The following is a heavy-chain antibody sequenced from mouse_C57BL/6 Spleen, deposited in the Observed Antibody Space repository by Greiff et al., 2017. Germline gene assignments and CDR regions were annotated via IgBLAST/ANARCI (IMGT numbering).Heavy chain of an antibody. CDR2: IYPGHGDT. V-gene: IGHV1-12*01. Sequence: LQQSGAELVRPGASVKMSCKASGYTFTSYNMHWVKQTPRQGLAWIGAIYPGHGDTSSNQKFKGQVTLPVDKASSTAYMQLSSLTSEDSAVYFCARSPYYYDSSYRYFDVWGTGTTVTVAS. CDR3: ARSPYYYDSSYRYFDV. CDR1: GYTFTSYN. D-gene: IGHD1-1*01. J-gene: IGHJ1*03.